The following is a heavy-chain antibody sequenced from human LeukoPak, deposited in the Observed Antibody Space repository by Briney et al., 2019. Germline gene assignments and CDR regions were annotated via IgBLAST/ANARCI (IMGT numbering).Heavy chain of an antibody. CDR3: ARDMGHLRFLEWLLTNTTGGFDY. D-gene: IGHD3-3*01. J-gene: IGHJ4*02. CDR2: IPYDGSNK. CDR1: GFTFSSYA. Sequence: PGGSLRLSCAASGFTFSSYAMHWVRQAPGKGLEWVAVIPYDGSNKYYADSVKGRFTISRDNSKNTLYLQMNSLRAEDTAVYYCARDMGHLRFLEWLLTNTTGGFDYWGQGTLVTVSS. V-gene: IGHV3-30-3*01.